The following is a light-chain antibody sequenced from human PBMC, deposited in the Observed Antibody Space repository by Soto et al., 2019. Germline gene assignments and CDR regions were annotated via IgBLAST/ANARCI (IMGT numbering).Light chain of an antibody. V-gene: IGLV1-40*01. Sequence: QYVLTQPPSVSGAPGQGVTISCTGGSSNIGANYDVHWYQQLPGTAPKVLIYGNSNRPSGVPDRFSGSKSGTSASLAITGLQVEDEADYYCQSYDSSLRNVIFGGGTKLTVL. CDR1: SSNIGANYD. CDR2: GNS. J-gene: IGLJ2*01. CDR3: QSYDSSLRNVI.